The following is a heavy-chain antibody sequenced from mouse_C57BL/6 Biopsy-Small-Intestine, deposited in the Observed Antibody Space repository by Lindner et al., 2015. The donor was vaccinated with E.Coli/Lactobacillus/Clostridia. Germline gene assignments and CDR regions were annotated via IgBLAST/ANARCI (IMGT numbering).Heavy chain of an antibody. V-gene: IGHV1-82*01. CDR3: ARDAMDY. Sequence: VQLQESGPELVKPGASVKISCKASGYAFSSSWMNWVKQRPGKGLEWIGRIYPGDGDTNYNGKFKGKATLTADKSSSTAYMQLSSLTSEDSAVYFCARDAMDYWGQGTSVTVSS. CDR1: GYAFSSSW. J-gene: IGHJ4*01. CDR2: IYPGDGDT.